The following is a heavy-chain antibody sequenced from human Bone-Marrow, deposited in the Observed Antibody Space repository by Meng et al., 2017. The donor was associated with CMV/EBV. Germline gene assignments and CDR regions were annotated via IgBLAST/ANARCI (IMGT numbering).Heavy chain of an antibody. CDR1: GGSISGYY. CDR2: INHSGST. Sequence: GSLRLSCTVSGGSISGYYWSWIRQPPGKGLEWIGEINHSGSTNYNPSLKSRVTISVDTSKNQFSLKLSSVTAADTALYYCAKDMGATEGYGMDVWGQGTTVTVSS. CDR3: AKDMGATEGYGMDV. J-gene: IGHJ6*02. V-gene: IGHV4-34*01. D-gene: IGHD1-26*01.